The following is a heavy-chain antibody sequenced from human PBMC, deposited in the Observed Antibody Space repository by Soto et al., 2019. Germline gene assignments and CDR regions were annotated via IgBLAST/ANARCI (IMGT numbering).Heavy chain of an antibody. CDR1: GASISSTRYY. Sequence: PSETLSLTCTVSGASISSTRYYWSWIRQHPETGLEWIGYIYYSGTTYYNPSLRGRVIISLDTSKNQFSLKLSSVTAADTAVYYCARSDSSGYYFDYWGQGTLVTVSS. J-gene: IGHJ4*02. D-gene: IGHD3-22*01. CDR3: ARSDSSGYYFDY. CDR2: IYYSGTT. V-gene: IGHV4-31*03.